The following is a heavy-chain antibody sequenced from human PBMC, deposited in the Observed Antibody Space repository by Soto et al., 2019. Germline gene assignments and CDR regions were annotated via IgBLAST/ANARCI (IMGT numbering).Heavy chain of an antibody. Sequence: QLLESGGGFMQPGESLRLSCLASGFNVNNHDLSWVRQAPGKGLEWVSSVRGSGGSTFYADSVKGRSTISRDNSEHKLFLELYNVTVDDTAVYYCTNASWFDPWGPGTHVTVSS. V-gene: IGHV3-23*01. CDR3: TNASWFDP. J-gene: IGHJ5*01. D-gene: IGHD3-16*01. CDR2: VRGSGGST. CDR1: GFNVNNHD.